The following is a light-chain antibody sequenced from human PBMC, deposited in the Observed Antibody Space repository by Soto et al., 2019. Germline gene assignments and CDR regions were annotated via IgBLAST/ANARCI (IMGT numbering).Light chain of an antibody. CDR2: DAP. Sequence: EIVLTQSPATLSVSPGERATLSCRASQYVSSFLAWYQQKAGQAPRLLIYDAPHRATGILARFSGSGSATDFTLPINRLEPEDFALYYCQQRYNWPPTFGQAPTLHI. J-gene: IGKJ1*01. CDR3: QQRYNWPPT. V-gene: IGKV3-11*01. CDR1: QYVSSF.